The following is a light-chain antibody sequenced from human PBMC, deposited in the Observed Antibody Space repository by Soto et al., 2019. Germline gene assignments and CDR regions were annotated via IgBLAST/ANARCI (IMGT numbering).Light chain of an antibody. V-gene: IGKV3-15*01. J-gene: IGKJ4*01. CDR1: QSINNN. CDR3: QQYNNWPLG. Sequence: EIMMTQSPATLSVSTGEGATLSCRAIQSINNNLAWYQQKPGQAPRLLIYDASTRATGIPARFSGRGSGTEFTLTISSLQSEDFAVYYCQQYNNWPLGFGGGTKVEIK. CDR2: DAS.